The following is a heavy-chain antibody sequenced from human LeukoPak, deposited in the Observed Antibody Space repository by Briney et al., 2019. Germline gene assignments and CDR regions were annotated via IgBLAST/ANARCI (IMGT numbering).Heavy chain of an antibody. CDR2: ITETSHV. J-gene: IGHJ4*02. CDR1: GFTFSAYS. Sequence: GGSLRLSCAASGFTFSAYSMNWVRQAPGKGLEWVSSITETSHVYYAESVKGRFTISRDNAKNSLYLQMNSLRAEDTAVYYCARTILWFGDLSLGAYFDYWGQGTLVTVSS. V-gene: IGHV3-21*01. CDR3: ARTILWFGDLSLGAYFDY. D-gene: IGHD3-10*01.